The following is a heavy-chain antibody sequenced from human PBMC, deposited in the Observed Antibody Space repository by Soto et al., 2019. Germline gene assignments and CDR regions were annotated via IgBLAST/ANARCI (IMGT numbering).Heavy chain of an antibody. J-gene: IGHJ6*02. Sequence: SETLSLTCTVSGGSISSYYWSWIRQPPGKGLEWIGYIYYSGSTNYNPSLKSRVTISVYTSKNQFSLKLSSVTAADTAVYYCARDIMGTNYYYYGMDVWGQGTTVT. D-gene: IGHD2-8*01. CDR2: IYYSGST. V-gene: IGHV4-59*01. CDR3: ARDIMGTNYYYYGMDV. CDR1: GGSISSYY.